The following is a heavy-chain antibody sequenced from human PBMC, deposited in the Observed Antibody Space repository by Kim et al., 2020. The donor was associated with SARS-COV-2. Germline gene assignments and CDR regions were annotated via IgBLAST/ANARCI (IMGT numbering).Heavy chain of an antibody. J-gene: IGHJ4*02. CDR2: IIPIFGTA. CDR3: ARSSYGRPGPLGY. V-gene: IGHV1-69*13. Sequence: SVKVSCKASGGTFSSYAISWVRQAPGQGLEWMGGIIPIFGTANYAQKFQGRVTITADESTSTAYMELSSLRSEDTAVYYCARSSYGRPGPLGYWGQGTLVTVSS. CDR1: GGTFSSYA. D-gene: IGHD5-18*01.